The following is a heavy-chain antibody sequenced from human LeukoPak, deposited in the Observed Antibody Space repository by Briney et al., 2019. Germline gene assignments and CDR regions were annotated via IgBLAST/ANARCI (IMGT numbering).Heavy chain of an antibody. V-gene: IGHV3-30*09. Sequence: GGSLRLSCAASGFTFSNYAMHWVRQAPGKGLEWVSFISSGGAYEYYADAVKGRIAISSDNSNNMMYLQLNSQRAEDPPVYYCTRESTYYYDSGSSGPHYFDNWGQGTLVTVSS. J-gene: IGHJ4*02. CDR1: GFTFSNYA. CDR2: ISSGGAYE. D-gene: IGHD3-10*01. CDR3: TRESTYYYDSGSSGPHYFDN.